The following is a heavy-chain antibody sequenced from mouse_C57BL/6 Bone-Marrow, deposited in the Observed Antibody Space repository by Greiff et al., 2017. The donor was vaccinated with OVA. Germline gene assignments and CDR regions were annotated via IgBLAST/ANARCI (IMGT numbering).Heavy chain of an antibody. V-gene: IGHV1-72*01. CDR3: ARSGYYGRVDYFDY. CDR1: GYTFTSYW. J-gene: IGHJ2*01. D-gene: IGHD1-1*01. Sequence: QVQLQQPGAELVKPGASVKLSCKASGYTFTSYWMHWVKQRPGRGLECIRRLKRHRGGTKHNEKFKSKATLTVDKPSSTAYMQLSSLTSEDSAVYYCARSGYYGRVDYFDYWGQGTTLTVSS. CDR2: LKRHRGGT.